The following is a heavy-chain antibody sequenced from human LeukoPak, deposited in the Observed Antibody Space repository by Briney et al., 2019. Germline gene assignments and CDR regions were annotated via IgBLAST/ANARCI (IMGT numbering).Heavy chain of an antibody. D-gene: IGHD6-19*01. CDR2: ISAYNGNT. J-gene: IGHJ1*01. CDR1: GYTFTSYG. Sequence: ASVKVSCKASGYTFTSYGISWVRQAPGQGLEWMGWISAYNGNTNYAQKPQGRVTMTTDTSTSTAYMELRSLRSDDTAVYYCAREEEGIAVAGTYFQHWGQGTLVTVSS. V-gene: IGHV1-18*01. CDR3: AREEEGIAVAGTYFQH.